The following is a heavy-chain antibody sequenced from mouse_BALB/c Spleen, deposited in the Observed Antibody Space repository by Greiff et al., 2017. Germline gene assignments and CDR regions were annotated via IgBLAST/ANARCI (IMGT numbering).Heavy chain of an antibody. CDR1: GYTFTSYD. V-gene: IGHV1S56*01. J-gene: IGHJ3*01. D-gene: IGHD2-1*01. Sequence: QVHVKQSGAELVKPGASVKLSCKASGYTFTSYDINWVRQRPEQGLEWIGWIFPGDGSTKYNEKFKGKATLTTDKSSSTAYMQLSRLTSEDSAVYFCAREGYGNYLREFAYWGQGTLVTVSA. CDR2: IFPGDGST. CDR3: AREGYGNYLREFAY.